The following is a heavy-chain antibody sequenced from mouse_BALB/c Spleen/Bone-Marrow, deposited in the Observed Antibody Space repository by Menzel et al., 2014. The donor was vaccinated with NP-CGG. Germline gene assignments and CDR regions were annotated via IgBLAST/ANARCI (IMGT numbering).Heavy chain of an antibody. CDR2: ISTYSGNT. V-gene: IGHV1-67*01. D-gene: IGHD2-1*01. CDR1: GYTFTDYA. Sequence: QVQLQQSGPELVRPGVSVKISCKGSGYTFTDYAMHWVKQSHAKSLEWIGVISTYSGNTNYNQKFKGKATMTVDKSSSTAYMELARLTSEDSAIYYCASPIYYGNYEGFAYWGQGALVTVSA. CDR3: ASPIYYGNYEGFAY. J-gene: IGHJ3*01.